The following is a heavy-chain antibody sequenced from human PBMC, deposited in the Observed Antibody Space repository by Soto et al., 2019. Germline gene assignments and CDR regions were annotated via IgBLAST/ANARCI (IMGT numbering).Heavy chain of an antibody. CDR3: ARQGHGRREY. CDR1: GGSISSSSYY. Sequence: PSETLSLTCTVSGGSISSSSYYWGWIRQPPGKGLEWIGSIYYSGSTYYNPSLKSRVTISVDTSKNQFSLKLSSVTAADTAVYYCARQGHGRREYWGQGTLVTVSS. V-gene: IGHV4-39*01. J-gene: IGHJ4*02. CDR2: IYYSGST.